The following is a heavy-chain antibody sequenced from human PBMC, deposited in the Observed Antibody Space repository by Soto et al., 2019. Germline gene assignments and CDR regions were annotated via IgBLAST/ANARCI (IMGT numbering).Heavy chain of an antibody. Sequence: SETLSLTCSFSGYSVTSHYLTWIRQSPEKRLEWIGYIYYSGSTSYNPSLKSRVTISVDTSKNQFSLKLSSVTAADTAVYYCARGRGGWFINQLLNAFDIWGQGTMVTVSS. CDR3: ARGRGGWFINQLLNAFDI. J-gene: IGHJ3*02. CDR1: GYSVTSHY. V-gene: IGHV4-59*02. D-gene: IGHD2-2*01. CDR2: IYYSGST.